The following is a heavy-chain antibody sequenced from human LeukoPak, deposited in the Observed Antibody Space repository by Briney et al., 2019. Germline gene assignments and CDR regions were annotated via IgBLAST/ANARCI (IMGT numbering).Heavy chain of an antibody. CDR1: GYTFTGYY. CDR2: INPNSGGT. Sequence: GASVKVSCKASGYTFTGYYMHWVRQAPGQGLEWMGRINPNSGGTNYAQKFQGRVTMTRDTSISTAYMELSRLRSDDTAVYYCARDRIGVVVPAAIPIGSDYWGQGTLVTVSS. CDR3: ARDRIGVVVPAAIPIGSDY. J-gene: IGHJ4*02. V-gene: IGHV1-2*06. D-gene: IGHD2-2*02.